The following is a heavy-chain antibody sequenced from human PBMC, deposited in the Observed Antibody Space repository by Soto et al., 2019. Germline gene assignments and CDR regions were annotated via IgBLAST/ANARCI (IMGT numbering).Heavy chain of an antibody. CDR2: IGTAGDT. CDR1: GFTFSSYD. D-gene: IGHD3-10*01. V-gene: IGHV3-13*01. Sequence: GGSLRLSCAASGFTFSSYDMHWVRQATGKGLEWVSAIGTAGDTYYPGSVKGRFTISRENAKNSLYLQMNSLRAEDTAVYYCARPYYYGSGSYFFYYFDYWGQGTPVTVSS. CDR3: ARPYYYGSGSYFFYYFDY. J-gene: IGHJ4*02.